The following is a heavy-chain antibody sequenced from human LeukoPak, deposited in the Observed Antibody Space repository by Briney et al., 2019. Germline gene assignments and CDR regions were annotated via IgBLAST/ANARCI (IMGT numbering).Heavy chain of an antibody. CDR2: IRSKAYGGTT. CDR1: GFTFGDYA. J-gene: IGHJ4*02. V-gene: IGHV3-49*04. D-gene: IGHD6-6*01. Sequence: PGGSLRLSCTASGFTFGDYAMSWVRQAPGKGLEWVGFIRSKAYGGTTEYAASVKGRFTISSDDSKSIAYLQMNSLKTEDTAVYYCTRVGSSSSFDYWGQGTLVTVSS. CDR3: TRVGSSSSFDY.